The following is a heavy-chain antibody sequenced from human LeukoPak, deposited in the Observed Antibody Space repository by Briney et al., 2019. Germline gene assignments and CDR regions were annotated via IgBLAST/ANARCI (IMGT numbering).Heavy chain of an antibody. CDR3: ARGPFGVVTFYYFDY. CDR1: GGTFSSYA. CDR2: IIPIFGTA. D-gene: IGHD3-3*01. Sequence: ASVKVSCKASGGTFSSYAISWVRQAPGQGLEWMGGIIPIFGTANYAQKFQGRVTITADESTSTAYMELSSLRSEDTAVYYCARGPFGVVTFYYFDYWGQGTLVTVSS. J-gene: IGHJ4*02. V-gene: IGHV1-69*13.